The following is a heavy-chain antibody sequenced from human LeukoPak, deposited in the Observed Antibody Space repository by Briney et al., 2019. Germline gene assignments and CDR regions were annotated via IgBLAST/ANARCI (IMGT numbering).Heavy chain of an antibody. CDR1: GGSISSYY. V-gene: IGHV4-4*07. D-gene: IGHD6-19*01. J-gene: IGHJ4*02. CDR3: ARASGGSIAVAGTE. Sequence: LETLSLTCTVSGGSISSYYWSWIRQPAGKGLEWSGRIYTSGSTNYNPSLKSRVTMSVDTSKNQFSLKLGSVTAADTAVYYCARASGGSIAVAGTEWGQGTLVTVSS. CDR2: IYTSGST.